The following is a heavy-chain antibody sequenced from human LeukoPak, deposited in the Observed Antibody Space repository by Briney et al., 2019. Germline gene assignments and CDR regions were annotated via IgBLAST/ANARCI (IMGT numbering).Heavy chain of an antibody. J-gene: IGHJ6*02. CDR1: GGSMSDYY. D-gene: IGHD1-14*01. V-gene: IGHV4-4*07. Sequence: PSETLSLTCTVSGGSMSDYYWSWIRQPAGKGLEWIGRIYSGGSTIYSPSLKSRVTISVDTSKNQFSLKLSSVTAADTAVYYCARSPGLVTYYYGMDVWGQGTTVTVSS. CDR3: ARSPGLVTYYYGMDV. CDR2: IYSGGST.